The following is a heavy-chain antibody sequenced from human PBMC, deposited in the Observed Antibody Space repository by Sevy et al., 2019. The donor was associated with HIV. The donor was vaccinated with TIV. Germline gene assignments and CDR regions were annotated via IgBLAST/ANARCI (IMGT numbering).Heavy chain of an antibody. CDR2: IKSKTDGGTT. CDR3: TTTPTNPQDYNWFDP. V-gene: IGHV3-15*01. Sequence: GGSLRLSCAASGFTFSNAWLSWVRQAPGKGLEWVGRIKSKTDGGTTDYAAPVKGRFTISRDDSKNTLYLQMNSLKTEDTAVYYCTTTPTNPQDYNWFDPWGQGTLVTVSS. D-gene: IGHD5-12*01. CDR1: GFTFSNAW. J-gene: IGHJ5*02.